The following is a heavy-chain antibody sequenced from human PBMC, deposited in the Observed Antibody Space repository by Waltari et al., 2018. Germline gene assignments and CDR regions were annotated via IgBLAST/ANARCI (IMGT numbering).Heavy chain of an antibody. D-gene: IGHD6-13*01. V-gene: IGHV4-34*01. CDR1: GGSFSGYY. CDR3: ARGLRYSSSWGFDY. J-gene: IGHJ4*02. Sequence: QVQLQQWGAGLLKPSETLSLTCAVYGGSFSGYYWSWIRQPPGKGLEWIGEINHSGSTNYNPSLKSRVTISVDTSKNQFSLKLSSVTAADTAVYYCARGLRYSSSWGFDYWGQGTLVTVSS. CDR2: INHSGST.